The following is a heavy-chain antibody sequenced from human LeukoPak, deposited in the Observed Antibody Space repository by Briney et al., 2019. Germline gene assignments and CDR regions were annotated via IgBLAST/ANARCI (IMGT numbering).Heavy chain of an antibody. Sequence: SETLSLTCIVSGGSISTYYWSWIRQPPGKGLEWIGYIYYSGSTNYNPSLKSRVTISVDTSKNQFSLKLSSVTAADTAVYYCARLIAAAGRPFDYWGQGTLVTVSS. J-gene: IGHJ4*02. D-gene: IGHD6-13*01. V-gene: IGHV4-59*01. CDR3: ARLIAAAGRPFDY. CDR1: GGSISTYY. CDR2: IYYSGST.